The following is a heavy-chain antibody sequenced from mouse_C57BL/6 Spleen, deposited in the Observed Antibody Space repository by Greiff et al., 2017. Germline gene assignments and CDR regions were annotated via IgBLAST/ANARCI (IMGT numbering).Heavy chain of an antibody. CDR2: ISSGGSYT. J-gene: IGHJ1*03. CDR1: GFTFSSYG. D-gene: IGHD2-3*01. CDR3: ARHGYYDYWYFDV. V-gene: IGHV5-6*01. Sequence: EVNVVESGGDLVKPGGSLKLSCAASGFTFSSYGMSWVRQTPDKRLEWVATISSGGSYTYYPDSVKGRFTISRDNAKNTLYLQMSSLKSEDTAMYYCARHGYYDYWYFDVWGTGTTVTVSS.